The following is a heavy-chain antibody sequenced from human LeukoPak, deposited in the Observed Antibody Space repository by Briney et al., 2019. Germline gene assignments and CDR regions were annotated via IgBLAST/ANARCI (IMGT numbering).Heavy chain of an antibody. V-gene: IGHV4-34*01. CDR1: GGSFSGYY. Sequence: SETLSLTCAVYGGSFSGYYWSWIRQPPGKGLEWIGEINHSGSTNYNPSLKSRVTISVDTSKNQFSLKLSSVTAADTAVYYCARRGYVGLNYWGQGTLVTVSS. CDR2: INHSGST. D-gene: IGHD3-10*01. CDR3: ARRGYVGLNY. J-gene: IGHJ4*02.